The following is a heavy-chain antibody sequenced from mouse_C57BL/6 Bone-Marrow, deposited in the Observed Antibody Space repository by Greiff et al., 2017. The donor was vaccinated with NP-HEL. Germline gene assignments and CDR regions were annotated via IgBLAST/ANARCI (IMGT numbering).Heavy chain of an antibody. J-gene: IGHJ2*01. V-gene: IGHV5-4*03. Sequence: DVKLVESGGGLVKPGGSLKLSCAASGFTFSSYAMSWVRQTPEKRLEWVATISDGGSYTYYPDNVKGRFTISRDNAKNNLYLQMSHLKSEDTAMYYCARALPPDYWGQGTTLTVSS. CDR1: GFTFSSYA. CDR3: ARALPPDY. CDR2: ISDGGSYT.